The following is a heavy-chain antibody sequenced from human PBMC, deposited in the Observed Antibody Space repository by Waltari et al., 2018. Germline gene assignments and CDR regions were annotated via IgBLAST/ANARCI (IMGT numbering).Heavy chain of an antibody. Sequence: QVQLVESGGGVVQPGRSLRLSCAASGFTFSSYGMPWVRQAPGKGLEWVAVIWYDGSNKYYADSVKGRFTISRDNSKNTLYLQMNSLRAEDTAVYYCARAPIVVVPAAHMDYWGQGTLVTVSS. D-gene: IGHD2-2*01. CDR2: IWYDGSNK. CDR3: ARAPIVVVPAAHMDY. J-gene: IGHJ4*02. V-gene: IGHV3-33*01. CDR1: GFTFSSYG.